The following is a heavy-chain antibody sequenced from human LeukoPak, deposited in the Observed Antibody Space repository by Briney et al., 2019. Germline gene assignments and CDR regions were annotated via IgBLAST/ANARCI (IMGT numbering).Heavy chain of an antibody. CDR2: IYHSGST. CDR1: GGSISTYY. V-gene: IGHV4-59*01. D-gene: IGHD5-12*01. CDR3: ARGGGYASPIGY. Sequence: PSETLSLTCTLSGGSISTYYWSWIRQAPGKGLEWIGYIYHSGSTNYNPSLKSRVTISVDTSKNQFSLKLSSVTAADTAVYYCARGGGYASPIGYWGQGVLVTVSS. J-gene: IGHJ4*02.